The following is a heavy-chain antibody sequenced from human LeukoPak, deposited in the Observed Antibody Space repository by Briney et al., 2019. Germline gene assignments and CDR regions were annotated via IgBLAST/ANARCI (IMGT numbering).Heavy chain of an antibody. D-gene: IGHD2-2*02. CDR1: GFTFSSYA. CDR2: ISGTGGTT. Sequence: GGSLRLSCAASGFTFSSYAVSWVRQAPGKGLEWVSAISGTGGTTYYADSVKGRFTISRDNSKNTLYLQMNSLRAEDTAVYYCAKEDRPAAISMYYFDYWGQGTLVTVSS. CDR3: AKEDRPAAISMYYFDY. J-gene: IGHJ4*02. V-gene: IGHV3-23*01.